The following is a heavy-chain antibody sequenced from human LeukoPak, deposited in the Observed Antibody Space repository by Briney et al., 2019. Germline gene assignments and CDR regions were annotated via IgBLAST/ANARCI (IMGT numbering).Heavy chain of an antibody. V-gene: IGHV3-23*01. CDR3: ARVLSGRGSLYSYYYYMDV. CDR2: ISGSGSYT. D-gene: IGHD3-10*01. Sequence: GGSLRLSCAASGFTVSDYSMSWVRQAPGKGLEWVSAISGSGSYTDYADSVKGRFTISKDNSKNTLYLRMNSLRAEDTAVYYCARVLSGRGSLYSYYYYMDVWGKGTTVTVSS. CDR1: GFTVSDYS. J-gene: IGHJ6*03.